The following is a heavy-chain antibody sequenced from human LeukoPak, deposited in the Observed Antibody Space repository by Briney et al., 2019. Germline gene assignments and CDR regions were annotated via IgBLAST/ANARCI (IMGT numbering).Heavy chain of an antibody. V-gene: IGHV4-59*01. CDR2: IYYSGST. CDR3: ARLLAGTPYYYYYMDV. J-gene: IGHJ6*03. D-gene: IGHD6-13*01. CDR1: GGSISSYY. Sequence: SETLSLTCTVSGGSISSYYWSWIRQPPGKGLEWIGYIYYSGSTNYNPSLKSRATISVDTSKNQFSLKLSSVTAADTAVYYCARLLAGTPYYYYYMDVWGKGTTVTVSS.